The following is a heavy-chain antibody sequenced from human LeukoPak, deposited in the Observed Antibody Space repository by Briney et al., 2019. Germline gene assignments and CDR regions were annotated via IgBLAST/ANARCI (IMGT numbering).Heavy chain of an antibody. V-gene: IGHV4-34*01. J-gene: IGHJ3*02. CDR3: ARANSSSWYLGAFDI. Sequence: PSETLSLTCAVYGGSFSGYYWSWIRQPPGKGLEWNGEINHSGSTNYNPSLKSRVTISVDTSKNQFSLKLSSVTAADTAVYYCARANSSSWYLGAFDIWGQGTMVTVSS. D-gene: IGHD6-13*01. CDR2: INHSGST. CDR1: GGSFSGYY.